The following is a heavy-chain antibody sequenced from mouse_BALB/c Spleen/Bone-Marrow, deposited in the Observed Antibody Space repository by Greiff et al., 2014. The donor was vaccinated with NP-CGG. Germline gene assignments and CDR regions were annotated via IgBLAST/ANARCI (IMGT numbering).Heavy chain of an antibody. CDR3: ARGGHDFSLDY. CDR1: GYTFTDNW. CDR2: IDTSDSYT. D-gene: IGHD2-4*01. V-gene: IGHV1-69*01. J-gene: IGHJ4*01. Sequence: QVQLQQSGAELGMPGASVKMSCKASGYTFTDNWMYWVKQRPGQGLEWIGAIDTSDSYTNFNQKFMGKASLTVDASSSTAYMQVSSLTSDDSAVYYCARGGHDFSLDYWGQETSVTVSS.